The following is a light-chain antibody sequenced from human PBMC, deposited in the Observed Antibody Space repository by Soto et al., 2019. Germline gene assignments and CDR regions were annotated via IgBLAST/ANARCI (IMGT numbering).Light chain of an antibody. Sequence: QSALTQPASVSGSPGQSITISCTGTSSDVGSYKYFSWYQQYPGRAPKLMIYDVSYRPSGVSNRFSGSKSGNTASLTISGLQAEDEADYYCSSYASSTVVFGGGTKVTVL. J-gene: IGLJ2*01. CDR1: SSDVGSYKY. CDR2: DVS. V-gene: IGLV2-14*01. CDR3: SSYASSTVV.